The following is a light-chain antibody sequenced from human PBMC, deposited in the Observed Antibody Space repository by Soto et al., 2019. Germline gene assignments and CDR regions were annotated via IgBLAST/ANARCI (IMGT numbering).Light chain of an antibody. Sequence: DIQMTQSPSTLSASVVDRVTIPCRASQSITTWLAWYQQKPGRAPKLLIYDASNLEAGVPSRFRGSGSGTDFTFTIRRLQPEDIATYYCQQYENLPTCGQGTRLEIK. CDR1: QSITTW. J-gene: IGKJ5*01. V-gene: IGKV1-33*01. CDR2: DAS. CDR3: QQYENLPT.